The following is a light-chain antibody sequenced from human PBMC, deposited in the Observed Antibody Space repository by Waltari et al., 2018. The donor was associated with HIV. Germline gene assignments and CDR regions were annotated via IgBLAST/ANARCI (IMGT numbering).Light chain of an antibody. CDR1: SGHSSSA. CDR3: QTWGTAIPVV. CDR2: INNDGSR. V-gene: IGLV4-69*01. J-gene: IGLJ2*01. Sequence: LNLTQSPSASASLGASVKLTCSLSSGHSSSAITWLKQQSEKGPRHRTKINNDGSRTKGDGIPDRFSGSSSGAERFLTISSLQAEDEADYYCQTWGTAIPVVFGGGTKLTVL.